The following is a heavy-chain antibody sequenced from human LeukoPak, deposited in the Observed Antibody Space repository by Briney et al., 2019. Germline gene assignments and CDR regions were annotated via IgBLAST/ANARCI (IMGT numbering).Heavy chain of an antibody. CDR1: GYTFTNFG. Sequence: ASVKVSCKASGYTFTNFGISWVRQAPGQGLEWMGWISSYNGNTKYEQKFQGRVTMTTDTSTSTAYMELSSLRSEDTAVYYCARDKIPDSGGDSSNWFDPWGQGTLVTVSS. CDR2: ISSYNGNT. CDR3: ARDKIPDSGGDSSNWFDP. J-gene: IGHJ5*02. V-gene: IGHV1-18*01. D-gene: IGHD2-21*02.